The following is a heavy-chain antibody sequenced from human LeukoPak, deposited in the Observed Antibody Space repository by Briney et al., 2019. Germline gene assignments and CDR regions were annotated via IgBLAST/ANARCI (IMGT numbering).Heavy chain of an antibody. CDR3: ARESMAHNWFDP. D-gene: IGHD5-24*01. J-gene: IGHJ5*02. CDR2: IYHSGST. V-gene: IGHV4-38-2*02. Sequence: SETLSLTCTVSGYSISSGYYWGWIRQPPGKGLEWIGSIYHSGSTYYNPSLKSRVTISVDTSKNQFSLKLSSVTAADTAVYYCARESMAHNWFDPWGQGTLVTVSS. CDR1: GYSISSGYY.